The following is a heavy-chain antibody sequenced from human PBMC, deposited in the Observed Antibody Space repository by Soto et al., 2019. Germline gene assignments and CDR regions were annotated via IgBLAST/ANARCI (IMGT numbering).Heavy chain of an antibody. D-gene: IGHD2-2*01. Sequence: GSLRLSCTVSGFTFSNAWMTWVRRAPGKGLEWVGRIKSKTDDGTTDYAAPVKGRFTISRDDSRNTLYLQMNSLKTEDTAVYYCTTDSSSWAYYYYYGMDVWGQGTTVTVSS. CDR2: IKSKTDDGTT. V-gene: IGHV3-15*01. J-gene: IGHJ6*02. CDR1: GFTFSNAW. CDR3: TTDSSSWAYYYYYGMDV.